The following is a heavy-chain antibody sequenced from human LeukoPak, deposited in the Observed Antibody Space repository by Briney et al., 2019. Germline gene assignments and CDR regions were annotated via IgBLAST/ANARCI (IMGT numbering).Heavy chain of an antibody. D-gene: IGHD2-21*02. CDR1: GFAFSSYG. J-gene: IGHJ4*02. V-gene: IGHV3-30*02. CDR3: ARGRLVVTALDY. Sequence: QSGGSLRLSCAASGFAFSSYGMHWVRQAPGKGLEWVAYIHYDSSTEDYADSVKGRFTISRDNSKNTLYLQMGSLRAEDMAVYYCARGRLVVTALDYWGQGTLVTVSS. CDR2: IHYDSSTE.